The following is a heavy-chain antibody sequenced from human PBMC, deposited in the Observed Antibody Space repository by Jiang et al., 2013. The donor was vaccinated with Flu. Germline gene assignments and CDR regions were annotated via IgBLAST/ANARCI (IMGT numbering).Heavy chain of an antibody. D-gene: IGHD5-18*01. V-gene: IGHV3-11*01. CDR1: GFTFSDYY. CDR3: ARNAAMVGARNYYYGMDV. J-gene: IGHJ6*02. Sequence: LLESGGGLVKPGGSLRLSCAASGFTFSDYYMSWIRQAPGKGLEWVSYISSSGSTIYYADSVKGRFTISRDNAKNSLYLQMNSLRAEDTAVYYCARNAAMVGARNYYYGMDVWGQGTTVTVSS. CDR2: ISSSGSTI.